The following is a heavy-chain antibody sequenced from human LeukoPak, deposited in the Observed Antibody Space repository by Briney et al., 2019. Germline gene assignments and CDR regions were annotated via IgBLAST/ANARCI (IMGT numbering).Heavy chain of an antibody. CDR1: GYTFTSYG. J-gene: IGHJ3*02. CDR3: ARDLMEWGYSGYEPLYAFDI. V-gene: IGHV1-18*01. D-gene: IGHD5-12*01. Sequence: ASVKVSCKASGYTFTSYGISWVRQAPGQGLEWMGWISAYNGNTNYAQKLQGRVTMTTDTSTSTAYMELRSLRSDDTAVYYCARDLMEWGYSGYEPLYAFDIWGQGTMVTVSS. CDR2: ISAYNGNT.